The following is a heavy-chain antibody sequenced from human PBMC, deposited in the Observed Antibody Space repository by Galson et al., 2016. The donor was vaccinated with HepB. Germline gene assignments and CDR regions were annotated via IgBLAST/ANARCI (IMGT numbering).Heavy chain of an antibody. CDR2: ISSSSTYI. CDR1: GFTFSGKT. Sequence: SLRLSCAASGFTFSGKTMNWVRQAPGKGLEWVSSISSSSTYIYYADSVRGRFTISRDNAESTLYLQMNSLRVEDTALYYCAVSMGGAFDWYDYLDYWGQETLVAVTS. D-gene: IGHD3-9*01. CDR3: AVSMGGAFDWYDYLDY. J-gene: IGHJ4*02. V-gene: IGHV3-21*06.